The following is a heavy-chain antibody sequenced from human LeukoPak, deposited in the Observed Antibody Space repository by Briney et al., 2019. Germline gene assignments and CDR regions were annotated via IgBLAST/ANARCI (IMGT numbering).Heavy chain of an antibody. J-gene: IGHJ3*02. CDR3: ARELTAYYDILTGSYAFDI. D-gene: IGHD3-9*01. CDR1: GGSISDYY. V-gene: IGHV4-59*12. CDR2: IYYSGST. Sequence: SETLSLTCTVSGGSISDYYRGWIRQPPWKGLEWIGYIYYSGSTYYNPSLKSRVTISVDTSKNQFSLKLTSVTAADTAVYYCARELTAYYDILTGSYAFDIWGQGTMVTVSS.